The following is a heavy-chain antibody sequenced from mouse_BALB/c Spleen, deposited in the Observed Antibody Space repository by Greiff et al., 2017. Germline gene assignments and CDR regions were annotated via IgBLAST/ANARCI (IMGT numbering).Heavy chain of an antibody. CDR1: GFAFSSYY. CDR3: ARPSYYGSSAWFAY. V-gene: IGHV5-12-1*01. J-gene: IGHJ3*01. CDR2: ISSGGGRT. Sequence: EVQRVESGGGLVKPGGSLKLSCAASGFAFSSYYMSWVRQTPEKRLEWVAYISSGGGRTYYPDTVKGRFTISRDNAKNTLYLQMSSLKSEDTAMYYCARPSYYGSSAWFAYWGQGTLVTVSA. D-gene: IGHD1-1*01.